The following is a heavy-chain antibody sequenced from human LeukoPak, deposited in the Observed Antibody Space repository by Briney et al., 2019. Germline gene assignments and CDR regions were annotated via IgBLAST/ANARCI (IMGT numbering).Heavy chain of an antibody. J-gene: IGHJ6*03. CDR2: ISAYNGNT. Sequence: ASVKVSCKASGYTSTDYYIHWVRQAPGQGLEWMGWISAYNGNTNYAQKLQGRVTMTTDTSTSTAYMELRSLRSDDTAVYYCARVLRFNRYYYYYYMDVWGKGTTVTVSS. CDR3: ARVLRFNRYYYYYYMDV. V-gene: IGHV1-18*04. D-gene: IGHD5-12*01. CDR1: GYTSTDYY.